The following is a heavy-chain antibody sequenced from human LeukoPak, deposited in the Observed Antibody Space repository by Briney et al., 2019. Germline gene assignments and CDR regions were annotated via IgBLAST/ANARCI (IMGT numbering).Heavy chain of an antibody. CDR3: ALDYYDSSGYNDY. CDR1: GGSFSGYY. J-gene: IGHJ4*02. D-gene: IGHD3-22*01. Sequence: SETLSLTCAVYGGSFSGYYWSWIRQPPGKGLEWIGEINHSGSTNYNPSLKSRVTISVDTSKNQFSLKLSSVTAADTAVYYCALDYYDSSGYNDYWGQGTLATVSS. V-gene: IGHV4-34*01. CDR2: INHSGST.